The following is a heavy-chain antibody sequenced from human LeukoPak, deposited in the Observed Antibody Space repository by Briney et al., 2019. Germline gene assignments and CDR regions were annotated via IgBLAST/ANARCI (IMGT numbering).Heavy chain of an antibody. D-gene: IGHD4-11*01. J-gene: IGHJ5*02. CDR3: AKDPRGNYVAWLDP. Sequence: GGSLRLSCATSGFTFNTYAMSWVRQAPGKGLKWVSGISASGVTTHYADSVKGRFTISRGNSKNTLYLQMNSLRVEDTAIYYCAKDPRGNYVAWLDPWGQGTLVTVSS. CDR2: ISASGVTT. CDR1: GFTFNTYA. V-gene: IGHV3-23*01.